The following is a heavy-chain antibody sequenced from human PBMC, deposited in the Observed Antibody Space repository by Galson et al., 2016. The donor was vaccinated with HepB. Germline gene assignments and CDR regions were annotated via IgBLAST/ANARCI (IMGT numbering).Heavy chain of an antibody. CDR1: GFTFSSYG. V-gene: IGHV3-33*01. CDR2: IWYDGSNK. Sequence: SLRLSCAASGFTFSSYGLHWVRQAPGKGLEWMAVIWYDGSNKYYADSVKGRFIISRDNSKNTLYLQMNSLRAEDTAVYYCARDGGEGVQQWPHYYYYYMDFWGKGTTVTVSS. D-gene: IGHD6-19*01. CDR3: ARDGGEGVQQWPHYYYYYMDF. J-gene: IGHJ6*03.